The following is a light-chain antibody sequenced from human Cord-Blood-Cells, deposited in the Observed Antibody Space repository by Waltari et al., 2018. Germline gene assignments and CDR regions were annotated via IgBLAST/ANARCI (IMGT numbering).Light chain of an antibody. Sequence: EIVMTQSPATLSVSPGERATLSCRASQSVSSNLAWYQQKPGQAPRLLIYGASTRATGIPARFSGSGSGTEFTLTISSLQSEDFAVYYCQQYNNWPYTFGQCTKLEIK. J-gene: IGKJ2*01. CDR2: GAS. V-gene: IGKV3-15*01. CDR1: QSVSSN. CDR3: QQYNNWPYT.